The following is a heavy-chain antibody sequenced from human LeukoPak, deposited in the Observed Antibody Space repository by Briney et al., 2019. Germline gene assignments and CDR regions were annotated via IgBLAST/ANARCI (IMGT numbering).Heavy chain of an antibody. Sequence: GGSLRLSCAASGFTFSSYWMSWVRQAPGKGLEWVANIKQDGSEKYYVDSVKGRFTISRDNAKNSLYLQMNSLRAEDTAVYYCARDTVAVAGTGYYYYYMDVWGKGTTVTVSS. CDR2: IKQDGSEK. J-gene: IGHJ6*03. CDR1: GFTFSSYW. D-gene: IGHD6-19*01. V-gene: IGHV3-7*01. CDR3: ARDTVAVAGTGYYYYYMDV.